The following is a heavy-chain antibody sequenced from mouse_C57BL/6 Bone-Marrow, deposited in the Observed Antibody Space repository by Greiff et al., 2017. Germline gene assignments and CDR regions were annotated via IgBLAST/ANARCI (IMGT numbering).Heavy chain of an antibody. D-gene: IGHD1-1*01. Sequence: EVKVVESGGDLVKPGGSLKLSCAASGFTFSSYGMSWVRQTPDKRLEWVATISSGGSYTYYPDSVKGRFTIARDNAKNTLYLQMSGLKSEDTAMYYCARLYYGSSYGYWGQGTTLTVSS. CDR3: ARLYYGSSYGY. CDR2: ISSGGSYT. V-gene: IGHV5-6*01. CDR1: GFTFSSYG. J-gene: IGHJ2*01.